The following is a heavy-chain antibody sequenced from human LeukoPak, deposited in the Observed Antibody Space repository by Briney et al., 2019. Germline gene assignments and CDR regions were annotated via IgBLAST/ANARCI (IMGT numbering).Heavy chain of an antibody. V-gene: IGHV3-48*04. Sequence: GGTLRLSCAASGFIFSSHGMNWVRQAPGKGLEWVSYISSSGSTIYYADSVKGRFTISRDNAKNSLYLQMNSLRAEDTAVYYCNYGGYYFDYWGQGTLVTVSS. CDR3: NYGGYYFDY. J-gene: IGHJ4*02. CDR2: ISSSGSTI. D-gene: IGHD4-23*01. CDR1: GFIFSSHG.